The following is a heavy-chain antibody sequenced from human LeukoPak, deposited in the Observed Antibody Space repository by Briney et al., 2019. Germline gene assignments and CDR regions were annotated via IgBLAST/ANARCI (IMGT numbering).Heavy chain of an antibody. Sequence: ASVTASCTASGYTFTSYYMHWVRQAPGQGLEWMGIINPSGGSTSYAQKFQGRVTMTRDMSTSTVYMELSSLRSEDTAVYYCARDQYYYGSGSYGLDYWGQGTLVTVSS. D-gene: IGHD3-10*01. J-gene: IGHJ4*02. V-gene: IGHV1-46*01. CDR2: INPSGGST. CDR1: GYTFTSYY. CDR3: ARDQYYYGSGSYGLDY.